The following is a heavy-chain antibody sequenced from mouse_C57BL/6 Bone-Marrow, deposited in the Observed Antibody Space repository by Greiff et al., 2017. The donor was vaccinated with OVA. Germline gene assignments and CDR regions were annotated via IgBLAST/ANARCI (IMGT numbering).Heavy chain of an antibody. CDR2: ISNLAYSI. Sequence: EVQRVESGGGLVQPGGSLKLSCAASGFTFSDYGMAWVRQAPRKGPEWVAFISNLAYSIYYADTVTGRFTISRENAKNTLYLEMSSLRSEDTAMYYCARFPYYYGSSMSYWYFDVWGTGTTVTVSS. V-gene: IGHV5-15*01. J-gene: IGHJ1*03. CDR1: GFTFSDYG. CDR3: ARFPYYYGSSMSYWYFDV. D-gene: IGHD1-1*01.